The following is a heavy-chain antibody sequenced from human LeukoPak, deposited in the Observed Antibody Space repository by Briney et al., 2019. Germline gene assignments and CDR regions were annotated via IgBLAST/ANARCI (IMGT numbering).Heavy chain of an antibody. CDR2: IIPILGIA. CDR1: GGTFSSYA. D-gene: IGHD3-10*01. J-gene: IGHJ6*02. CDR3: ALADGSGYGMDV. V-gene: IGHV1-69*04. Sequence: ASVKVSCKASGGTFSSYAISWVRQAPGQGLEWMGRIIPILGIANYAQKFQGRVTITADKSTSTAYMELSSLRSEDTAVYYCALADGSGYGMDVWGQGTTVTVSS.